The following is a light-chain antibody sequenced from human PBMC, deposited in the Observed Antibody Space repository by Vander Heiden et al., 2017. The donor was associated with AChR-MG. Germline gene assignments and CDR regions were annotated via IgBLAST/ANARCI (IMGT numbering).Light chain of an antibody. CDR2: WAS. J-gene: IGKJ1*01. CDR3: QQYYSTPCT. V-gene: IGKV4-1*01. CDR1: QSVLYSTNNKNY. Sequence: DIVMTPSSDSLALSLGERATITCKSSQSVLYSTNNKNYLAWYQQKPGQPPNLLIYWASTRESGVPDRLSGSGSGTDFTLTISRLQAEDVAVYYWQQYYSTPCTFGQGTKLEIK.